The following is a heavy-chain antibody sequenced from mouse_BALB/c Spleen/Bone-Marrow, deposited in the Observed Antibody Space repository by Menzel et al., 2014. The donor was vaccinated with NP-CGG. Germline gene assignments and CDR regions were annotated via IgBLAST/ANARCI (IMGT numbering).Heavy chain of an antibody. CDR2: IDPANGNT. CDR1: GCNTKDTY. Sequence: EVQLQPSGASLLKLGASEKRRRKASGCNTKDTYMHWAKQRPEQGLEWIGRIDPANGNTKYDPKCQGKATITADTSSNTAYLQLSSLTSEDTAVYYCAGFGITKEEGYYYAMDYWGQGTSVTVSS. J-gene: IGHJ4*01. D-gene: IGHD2-4*01. V-gene: IGHV14-3*02. CDR3: AGFGITKEEGYYYAMDY.